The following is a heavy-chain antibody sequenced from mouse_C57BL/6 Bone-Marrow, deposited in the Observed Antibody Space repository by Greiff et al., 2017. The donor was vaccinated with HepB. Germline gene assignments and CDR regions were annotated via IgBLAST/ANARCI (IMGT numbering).Heavy chain of an antibody. D-gene: IGHD4-1*01. J-gene: IGHJ4*01. CDR2: IDPANGNT. Sequence: EVKLVESVAELVRPGASVKLSCTASGFNIKNTYMHWVKQRPEQGLEWIGRIDPANGNTKYAPKFQGKATITADTSSNTAYLQLSSLTSEDTAIYHCARSLLGTYYAMDYWGQGTSVTVSS. CDR3: ARSLLGTYYAMDY. CDR1: GFNIKNTY. V-gene: IGHV14-3*01.